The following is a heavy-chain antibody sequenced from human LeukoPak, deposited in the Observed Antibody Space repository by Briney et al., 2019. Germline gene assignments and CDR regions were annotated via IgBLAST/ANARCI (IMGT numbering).Heavy chain of an antibody. CDR1: GGSISSSSYF. D-gene: IGHD6-13*01. Sequence: PSETLSLTCTVSGGSISSSSYFWGWIRQPPGKGLEWIGSMYYSGSTSYNPSLKSRVTISVDTSKNEFSLSLSSVAAADTAVYYCARNASIAAAGNGGRYFDYWGQGTLVTVSS. CDR2: MYYSGST. V-gene: IGHV4-39*01. J-gene: IGHJ4*02. CDR3: ARNASIAAAGNGGRYFDY.